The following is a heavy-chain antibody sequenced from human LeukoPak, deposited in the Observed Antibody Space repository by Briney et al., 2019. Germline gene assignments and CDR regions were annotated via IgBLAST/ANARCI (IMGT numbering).Heavy chain of an antibody. V-gene: IGHV4-59*01. CDR3: ARSYGSGSYYNRINYFDY. CDR1: GGSISSYY. CDR2: IYYSGST. J-gene: IGHJ4*02. Sequence: PSETLSLTCTVSGGSISSYYWSWIRQPPGKGLEWIGYIYYSGSTNYNPSLKSRVTISVDTSKNQFSLKLSSVTAADTAVYYCARSYGSGSYYNRINYFDYWGQGTLVTVSS. D-gene: IGHD3-10*01.